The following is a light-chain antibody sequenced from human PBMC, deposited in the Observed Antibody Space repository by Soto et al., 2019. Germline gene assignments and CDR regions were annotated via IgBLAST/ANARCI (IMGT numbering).Light chain of an antibody. CDR2: LGS. CDR3: MQALQTPFT. Sequence: DIVMTQSPLSLPVTPGEPASISCRSSQSLMYSNGYNYLDWYLQKPGQSPQLLIYLGSNRASGVPDRFSGRGSGTDFTLKISRVEAEDVGVYYCMQALQTPFTFSPGTKVDIK. J-gene: IGKJ3*01. V-gene: IGKV2-28*01. CDR1: QSLMYSNGYNY.